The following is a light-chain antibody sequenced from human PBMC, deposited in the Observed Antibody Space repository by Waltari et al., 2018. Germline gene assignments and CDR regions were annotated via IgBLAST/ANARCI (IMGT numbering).Light chain of an antibody. CDR3: SSYTSSSTLV. CDR2: EAS. Sequence: QSALTQPASVSGSPGQSITISCTGTSSDVGSYNLVSWYQQHPGKAPKLMIYEASKRPSGVSNRFSGSKSGNTASLTISGLQVEDEADYYCSSYTSSSTLVFGGGTKLTVL. J-gene: IGLJ3*02. V-gene: IGLV2-23*01. CDR1: SSDVGSYNL.